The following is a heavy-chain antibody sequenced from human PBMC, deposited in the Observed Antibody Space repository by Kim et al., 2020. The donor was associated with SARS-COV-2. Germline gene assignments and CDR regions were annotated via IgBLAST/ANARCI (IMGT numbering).Heavy chain of an antibody. Sequence: SETLSLTCTVSGGSISSSSYYWGWIRQPPGKGLEWIGSIYYSGSTYYNPSLKSRVTISVDTSKNQFSLKLSSVTAADTAVYYCARRVSDRYSYDPDDAFDIWGQGTMVTVSS. J-gene: IGHJ3*02. CDR2: IYYSGST. V-gene: IGHV4-39*01. CDR1: GGSISSSSYY. CDR3: ARRVSDRYSYDPDDAFDI. D-gene: IGHD5-18*01.